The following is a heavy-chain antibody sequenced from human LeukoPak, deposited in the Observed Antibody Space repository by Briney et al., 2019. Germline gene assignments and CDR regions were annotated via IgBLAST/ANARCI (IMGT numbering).Heavy chain of an antibody. D-gene: IGHD1-26*01. J-gene: IGHJ6*02. CDR3: ATSGSYYYYYGMDV. CDR1: GYTFTGYY. Sequence: ASVKVSCKASGYTFTGYYMHWVRQAPGQGLEWMGWINPNSGGTNYAQKFQGRVTMTRDTSISTAYMELSRLRSDDTAVYYCATSGSYYYYYGMDVWGQGTTVTVSS. CDR2: INPNSGGT. V-gene: IGHV1-2*02.